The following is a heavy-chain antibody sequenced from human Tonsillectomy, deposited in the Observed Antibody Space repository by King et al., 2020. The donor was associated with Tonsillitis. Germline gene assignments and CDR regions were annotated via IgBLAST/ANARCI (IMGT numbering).Heavy chain of an antibody. CDR2: INTNTGKQ. CDR3: ARDNGVPTARYYSGVDV. V-gene: IGHV7-4-1*02. D-gene: IGHD2-2*01. Sequence: QLVQSGSELRKPGASVKVSCKASGYTFNSYAINWVRQAPGQGLEGMGWINTNTGKQTYAQGFTGRFVFSLDTSVTATYLQISSLKAEDTAVYYCARDNGVPTARYYSGVDVWGQGTTVTVPS. CDR1: GYTFNSYA. J-gene: IGHJ6*02.